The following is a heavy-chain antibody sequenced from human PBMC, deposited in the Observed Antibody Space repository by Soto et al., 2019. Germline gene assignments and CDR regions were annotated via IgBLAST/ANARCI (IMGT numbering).Heavy chain of an antibody. CDR1: DDSISTNHW. Sequence: PSETLSLTCAVSDDSISTNHWWSWVRQSPGKGLEWIGHIDQSGSIKYNRSLKSRLIISRGKSRNEFSMRLSSVTAADTAVYYCARNPSSHWYFFDFWGRGTLVTVSS. D-gene: IGHD6-13*01. CDR3: ARNPSSHWYFFDF. V-gene: IGHV4-4*02. CDR2: IDQSGSI. J-gene: IGHJ4*02.